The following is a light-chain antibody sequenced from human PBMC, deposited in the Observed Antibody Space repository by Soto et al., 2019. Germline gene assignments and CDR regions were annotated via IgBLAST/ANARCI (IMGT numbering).Light chain of an antibody. V-gene: IGLV2-23*03. CDR1: SSDVGNYNL. CDR2: EGS. CDR3: CSYGGRKNFGV. J-gene: IGLJ1*01. Sequence: QSALTQPASVSGSPRQSITISCTGTSSDVGNYNLVSWFQQHPGKAPKLMIYEGSKRPSGVSNRFSGSKSGNTASLTISGLLPEDEADYYCCSYGGRKNFGVFGTGTKVTVL.